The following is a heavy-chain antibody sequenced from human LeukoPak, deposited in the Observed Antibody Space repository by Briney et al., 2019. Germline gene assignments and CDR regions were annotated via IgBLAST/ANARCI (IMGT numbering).Heavy chain of an antibody. Sequence: SETLSLTCTVSGYSISSGYYWGWIRQPPGKGLEWIGSIYHSGSTYYNPSLKSRVTISVDTSKNQFSLKLSSVTAADTAVYYCARRAPIFRITMTVVVYDAFDIWGQGTMVTVSS. V-gene: IGHV4-38-2*02. CDR1: GYSISSGYY. D-gene: IGHD3-22*01. CDR3: ARRAPIFRITMTVVVYDAFDI. J-gene: IGHJ3*02. CDR2: IYHSGST.